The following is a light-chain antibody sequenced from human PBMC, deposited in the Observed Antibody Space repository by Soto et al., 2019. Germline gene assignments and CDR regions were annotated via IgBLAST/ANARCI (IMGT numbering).Light chain of an antibody. J-gene: IGKJ2*01. CDR3: QEYNSHSRYT. CDR1: QGISSW. Sequence: DIQMTQSPSTLSASVGDRVTITCRASQGISSWLAWYQKKPGKAPKLLIYTASSLESGVPSRFSGSGSGTEFTLTISSLQPDDFATYYCQEYNSHSRYTFGQGTKLEIK. V-gene: IGKV1-5*03. CDR2: TAS.